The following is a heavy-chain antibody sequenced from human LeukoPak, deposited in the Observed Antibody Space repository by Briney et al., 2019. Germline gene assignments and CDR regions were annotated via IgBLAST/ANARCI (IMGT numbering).Heavy chain of an antibody. CDR3: AKGSGITGTTVDY. J-gene: IGHJ4*02. Sequence: PGGSLRLSCAASGFTLSSYAMHWVRQSPGKGLEWVAVILYDGSNEYYADSVKGRFTISRDNSKNTLYLQMNSLRAEDTAVYYCAKGSGITGTTVDYWGQGTLVTVSS. V-gene: IGHV3-30-3*01. CDR2: ILYDGSNE. D-gene: IGHD1-7*01. CDR1: GFTLSSYA.